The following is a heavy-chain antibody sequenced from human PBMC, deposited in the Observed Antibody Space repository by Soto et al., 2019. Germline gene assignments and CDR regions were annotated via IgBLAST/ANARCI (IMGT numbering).Heavy chain of an antibody. Sequence: SETLSLTCTVSGASISSTSSYWGWVRQPPGKGLEWIGSFFYNKNTYYNPSLKSRVTVSVDTSKMQFSLNLTSVTAADTAVYYCARHVEWEIFYYFEHWGQGTPVTVSS. CDR2: FFYNKNT. J-gene: IGHJ4*01. V-gene: IGHV4-39*01. CDR3: ARHVEWEIFYYFEH. D-gene: IGHD3-9*01. CDR1: GASISSTSSY.